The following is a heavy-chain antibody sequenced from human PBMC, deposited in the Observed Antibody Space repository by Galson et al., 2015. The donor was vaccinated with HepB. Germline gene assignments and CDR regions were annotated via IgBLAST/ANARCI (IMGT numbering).Heavy chain of an antibody. V-gene: IGHV3-9*01. J-gene: IGHJ6*02. CDR3: AKDQGIAAAGTNYYYGMDV. CDR1: GFTFDDYA. Sequence: SLRLSCAASGFTFDDYAMHWVRQAPGKGLEWVSGISWNSGSIGYADSVKGRFTISRDNAKNSLYLQMNSLRAEDTALYYCAKDQGIAAAGTNYYYGMDVWGQGTTVTVSS. CDR2: ISWNSGSI. D-gene: IGHD6-13*01.